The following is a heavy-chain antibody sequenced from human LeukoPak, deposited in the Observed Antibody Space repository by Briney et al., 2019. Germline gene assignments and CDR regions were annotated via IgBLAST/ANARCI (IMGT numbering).Heavy chain of an antibody. CDR2: INHSGST. D-gene: IGHD3-10*01. CDR1: GGSFSGYY. Sequence: SETLSLTCAVYGGSFSGYYWSWIRQPPGKGLEWIGEINHSGSTNYNPSLKSRVTISVDTSKNQFSLKLSSVTAADTAVYYCASDYYYGSGSYIYWGQGTLVTVSS. V-gene: IGHV4-34*01. CDR3: ASDYYYGSGSYIY. J-gene: IGHJ4*02.